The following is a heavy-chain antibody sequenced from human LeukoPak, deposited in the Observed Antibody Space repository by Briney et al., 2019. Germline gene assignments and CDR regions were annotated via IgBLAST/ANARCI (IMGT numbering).Heavy chain of an antibody. CDR3: ARLFTGYSSSWYSLGIYYYYYMDV. V-gene: IGHV1-18*04. D-gene: IGHD6-13*01. Sequence: ASVKVSCTASGYTFTGYYMHWVRQAPGQGLEWMGWISAYNGNTNYAQKLQGRVTMTTDTSTSTAYMELRSLRSDDTAVYYCARLFTGYSSSWYSLGIYYYYYMDVWGKGTTVTISS. J-gene: IGHJ6*03. CDR1: GYTFTGYY. CDR2: ISAYNGNT.